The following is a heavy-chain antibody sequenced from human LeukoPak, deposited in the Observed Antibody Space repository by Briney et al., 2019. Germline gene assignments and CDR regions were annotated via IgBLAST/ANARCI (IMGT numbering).Heavy chain of an antibody. D-gene: IGHD3-3*01. CDR1: GGSFSGYY. J-gene: IGHJ4*02. Sequence: PSETLSLTCAVYGGSFSGYYWSWIRQPPGKGLEWIREINHSGSTNYNPSLKSRVTISVDTSKNQFSLKLSSVTAADTAVYYCARESDDFWSGWKIDYWGQGTLVTVSS. V-gene: IGHV4-34*01. CDR2: INHSGST. CDR3: ARESDDFWSGWKIDY.